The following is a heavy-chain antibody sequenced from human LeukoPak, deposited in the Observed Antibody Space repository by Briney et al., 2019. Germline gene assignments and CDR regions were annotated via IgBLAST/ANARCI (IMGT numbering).Heavy chain of an antibody. CDR3: AREGYTNGWYRK. V-gene: IGHV3-53*01. CDR1: GFIVSSNY. J-gene: IGHJ4*02. CDR2: IFSSGST. D-gene: IGHD6-19*01. Sequence: GGSLRLSCAASGFIVSSNYMSWVRQAPGKGLEWVSVIFSSGSTYYADSVKGRFTISRDNSKNTLYLQMNSLRAEDTAVYFCAREGYTNGWYRKWGQGTLVTVYS.